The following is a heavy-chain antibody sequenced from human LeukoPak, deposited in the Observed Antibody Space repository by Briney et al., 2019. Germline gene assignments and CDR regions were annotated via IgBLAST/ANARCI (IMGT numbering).Heavy chain of an antibody. J-gene: IGHJ6*04. Sequence: GGSLRLSCAGSGFIFSNYWMSWVRQAPGKGLEWVANIKQDGSEKYYVDSVKGRFTISRDNAKNSLYLQMNSLRAEDTAVYYCARVGLRFLGWSLIPSPVDVWGKGTTVTVSS. D-gene: IGHD3-3*01. CDR2: IKQDGSEK. V-gene: IGHV3-7*01. CDR3: ARVGLRFLGWSLIPSPVDV. CDR1: GFIFSNYW.